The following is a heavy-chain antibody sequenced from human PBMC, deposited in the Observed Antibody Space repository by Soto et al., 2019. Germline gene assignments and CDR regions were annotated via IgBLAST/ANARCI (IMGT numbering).Heavy chain of an antibody. D-gene: IGHD3-16*01. J-gene: IGHJ4*02. CDR1: GFNVSRNF. CDR2: MYGAGNT. Sequence: EVQLVESGGGLIQPGGSLRLSCAASGFNVSRNFMSWVRQVPGKGLEWVSVMYGAGNTYYADSVKGRFTVSRDTLKNTRFLQMNSLRAEDTAVYYCARELGIPDSDYWGQGTLVTVSS. CDR3: ARELGIPDSDY. V-gene: IGHV3-53*01.